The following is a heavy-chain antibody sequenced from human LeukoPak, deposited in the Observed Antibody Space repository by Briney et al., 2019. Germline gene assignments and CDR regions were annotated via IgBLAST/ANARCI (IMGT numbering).Heavy chain of an antibody. D-gene: IGHD2-15*01. V-gene: IGHV4-34*01. CDR3: ARDRYCSGGSCAYDAFDI. CDR2: INHSGST. CDR1: GGSFSGYY. J-gene: IGHJ3*02. Sequence: SETLSLICAVYGGSFSGYYWSWIRQPPGEGLEWLGEINHSGSTNYNPSLKSRVTISVDTSKNQFSLKLSSVTAADTAVYYCARDRYCSGGSCAYDAFDIWGQGTMVTVSS.